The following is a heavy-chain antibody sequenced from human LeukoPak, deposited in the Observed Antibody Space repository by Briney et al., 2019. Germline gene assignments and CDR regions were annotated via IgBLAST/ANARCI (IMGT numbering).Heavy chain of an antibody. CDR2: IWYDGSNK. J-gene: IGHJ4*02. V-gene: IGHV3-33*01. CDR1: GFTFSSYG. Sequence: GRSLRLSCAASGFTFSSYGMHWVRQAPGKGLEWVAVIWYDGSNKYYADSVKGRFTISRDNSKNTLYLQMNSLRAEDTAVYYCERDRKMATPRSGLGYWGQGTLVTVSP. D-gene: IGHD5-24*01. CDR3: ERDRKMATPRSGLGY.